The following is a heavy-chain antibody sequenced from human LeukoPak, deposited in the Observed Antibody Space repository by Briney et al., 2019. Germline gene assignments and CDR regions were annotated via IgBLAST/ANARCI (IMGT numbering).Heavy chain of an antibody. CDR2: IYYSGST. CDR1: GGSISSYY. CDR3: ARDHDYDFWSGYSDYGMDV. D-gene: IGHD3-3*01. V-gene: IGHV4-59*01. Sequence: SETLSLTCTVSGGSISSYYWSWIRQPPGKGLEWIGYIYYSGSTNYNPSLESRVTISVDTSKNQFSLKLSSVTAADTAVYYCARDHDYDFWSGYSDYGMDVWGQGTTVTVSS. J-gene: IGHJ6*02.